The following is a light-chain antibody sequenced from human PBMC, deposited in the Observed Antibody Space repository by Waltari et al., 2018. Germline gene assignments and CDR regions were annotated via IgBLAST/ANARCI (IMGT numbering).Light chain of an antibody. J-gene: IGLJ1*01. CDR2: DVS. CDR3: CSYAGSPRV. V-gene: IGLV2-11*01. Sequence: QSALTQPRSVSGSPGQSVIISCTGTSSDVGGYNYVSWYQQHPGKAPKLMSYDVSKRPSGVPDRFSGSKSGNTASLTISGLQAEDEADYYCCSYAGSPRVFGTGTKVTVL. CDR1: SSDVGGYNY.